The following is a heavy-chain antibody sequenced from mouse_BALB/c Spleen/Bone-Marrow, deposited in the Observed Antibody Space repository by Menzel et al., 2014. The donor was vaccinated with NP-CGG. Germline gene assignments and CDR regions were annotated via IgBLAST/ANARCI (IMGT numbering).Heavy chain of an antibody. CDR2: IDPANGNT. V-gene: IGHV14-3*02. Sequence: VQLQQSGAELVKPGASVKLSCTASGFNTKDTYMHWVKQRPEQGLEWIGRIDPANGNTKYDPKFQGKATITADTSSNTAYLQLSSLTSGDTAVYYCARWEYYAMDYWGQGTSVTVSS. CDR1: GFNTKDTY. D-gene: IGHD4-1*01. CDR3: ARWEYYAMDY. J-gene: IGHJ4*01.